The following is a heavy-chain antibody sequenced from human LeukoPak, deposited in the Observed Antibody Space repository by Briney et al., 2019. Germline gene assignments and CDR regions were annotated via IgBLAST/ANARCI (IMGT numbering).Heavy chain of an antibody. V-gene: IGHV1-46*01. J-gene: IGHJ6*02. D-gene: IGHD5-12*01. CDR2: INPSGGST. Sequence: ASVKVSCKASGYTFTSYYMHWVRQAPGQGLEWMGIINPSGGSTSYAQKFQGRVTMTRDTSTSTVYMELSSLRSEDTAVYYCARDLRGYSYYYGMDVWGQGTTVTVSS. CDR1: GYTFTSYY. CDR3: ARDLRGYSYYYGMDV.